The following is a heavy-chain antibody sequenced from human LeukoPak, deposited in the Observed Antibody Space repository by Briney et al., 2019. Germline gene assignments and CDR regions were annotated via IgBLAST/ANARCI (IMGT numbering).Heavy chain of an antibody. CDR1: GFTFSNAW. V-gene: IGHV3-15*01. CDR2: IKSKTDGGTT. CDR3: TTDLSEWCMLYGCGY. D-gene: IGHD2-8*01. Sequence: PGGSLRLSCAASGFTFSNAWMSWVRQAPGKGLEWVGRIKSKTDGGTTDYAAPVKGRFTISRDDSKNTLYLQMNSLKTEDTAVYYCTTDLSEWCMLYGCGYWGQGTLVTVSS. J-gene: IGHJ4*02.